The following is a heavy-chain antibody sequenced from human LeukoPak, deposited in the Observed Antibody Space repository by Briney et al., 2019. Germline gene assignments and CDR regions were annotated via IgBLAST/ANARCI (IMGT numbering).Heavy chain of an antibody. D-gene: IGHD4-11*01. CDR2: INHSGST. Sequence: KASETLSLTCAVYGGSFSGYYWSWIRQPPGKGLEWIGEINHSGSTNYNPSLKSRVTISVDTSKNQFSLKLSSVTAADTAVYYCARDPGTTVTPSNWFDPWGQGTLVTVSS. CDR3: ARDPGTTVTPSNWFDP. J-gene: IGHJ5*02. V-gene: IGHV4-34*01. CDR1: GGSFSGYY.